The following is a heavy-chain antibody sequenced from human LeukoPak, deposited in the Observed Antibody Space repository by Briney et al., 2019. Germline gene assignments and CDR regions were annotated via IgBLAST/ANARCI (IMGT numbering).Heavy chain of an antibody. D-gene: IGHD3-16*02. V-gene: IGHV1-18*04. J-gene: IGHJ5*02. CDR2: ISAYNGNT. Sequence: GASVKVSCKASGYTFTSYGISWVRQAPGQGLEWMGWISAYNGNTNYAQKLQGRVTMTTDTSTSTAYMELRSLRSDDTAVYYCARGAPVKNYVWGGYRYAQNWFDPWGQGTLVTVSS. CDR3: ARGAPVKNYVWGGYRYAQNWFDP. CDR1: GYTFTSYG.